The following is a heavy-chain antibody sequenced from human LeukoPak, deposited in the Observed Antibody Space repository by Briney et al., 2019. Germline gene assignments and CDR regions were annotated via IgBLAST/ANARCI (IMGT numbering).Heavy chain of an antibody. V-gene: IGHV4-39*01. CDR3: AAGKDSSANT. CDR2: VYHSGST. D-gene: IGHD3-22*01. CDR1: GVSVSIRSYY. Sequence: PSETLSLTCTVSGVSVSIRSYYWGWIRQPPEKGLEWIGTVYHSGSTYYKVSLKSRVTISADTSKNQFSLKLNFVTAADTAVYYCAAGKDSSANTWGQGTPVTVSS. J-gene: IGHJ5*02.